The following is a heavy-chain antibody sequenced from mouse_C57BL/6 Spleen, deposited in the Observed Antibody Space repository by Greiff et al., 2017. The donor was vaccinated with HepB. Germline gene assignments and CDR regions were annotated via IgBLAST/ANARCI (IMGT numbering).Heavy chain of an antibody. Sequence: EVQLVESGGDLVKPGGSLKLSCAASGFTFSSYGMSWVRQTPDKRLEWVATISSGGSYTYYPDSVKGRFTISRDNAKNTLYLQMSSLKSEDTAMYYCARDYYGSSYGYVDVWGTGTTVTVSS. V-gene: IGHV5-6*01. D-gene: IGHD1-1*01. CDR1: GFTFSSYG. CDR2: ISSGGSYT. J-gene: IGHJ1*03. CDR3: ARDYYGSSYGYVDV.